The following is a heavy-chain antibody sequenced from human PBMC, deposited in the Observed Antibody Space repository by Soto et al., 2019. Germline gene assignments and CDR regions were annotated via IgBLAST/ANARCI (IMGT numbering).Heavy chain of an antibody. J-gene: IGHJ4*02. D-gene: IGHD3-10*01. V-gene: IGHV3-7*03. CDR2: IKHESET. Sequence: EVQLVESGGGLVQPGGSLRLSCAASGFTFSSYWMTWVRQAPGKGLEWVANIKHESETFYLDSVKGRFTISRDNAKNSLYLQMNNLRVGDTAVYYCVRDGMYDYGSMMHWGQGTLVTVSS. CDR3: VRDGMYDYGSMMH. CDR1: GFTFSSYW.